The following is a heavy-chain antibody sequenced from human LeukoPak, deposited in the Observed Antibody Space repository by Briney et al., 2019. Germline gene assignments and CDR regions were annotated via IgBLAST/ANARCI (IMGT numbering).Heavy chain of an antibody. V-gene: IGHV4-59*08. J-gene: IGHJ4*02. CDR1: GVSMSHYY. D-gene: IGHD5-12*01. CDR3: ARRGRAAGKYGGYECWYFDY. Sequence: RTSETLSLTCTVSGVSMSHYYWSWVRQTSGKGLEYIGYISYSGSTDHNPPLKSRVTISLDTSKNRFSLKLSSVTAADTAVYYCARRGRAAGKYGGYECWYFDYWGQGTLVTVSS. CDR2: ISYSGST.